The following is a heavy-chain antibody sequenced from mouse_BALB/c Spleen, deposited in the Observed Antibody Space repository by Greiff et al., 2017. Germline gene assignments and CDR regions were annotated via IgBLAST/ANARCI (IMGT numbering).Heavy chain of an antibody. J-gene: IGHJ3*01. CDR1: GFTFSSYA. CDR2: ISSGGSYT. Sequence: EVHLVESGGGLVKPGGSLKLSCAASGFTFSSYAMSWVRQTPEKRLEWVATISSGGSYTYYPDSVKGRFTISRDNAKNTLYLQMSSLRSEDTAMYYCARHYYGSSQAWFAYWGQGTLVTVSA. D-gene: IGHD1-1*01. CDR3: ARHYYGSSQAWFAY. V-gene: IGHV5-9-3*01.